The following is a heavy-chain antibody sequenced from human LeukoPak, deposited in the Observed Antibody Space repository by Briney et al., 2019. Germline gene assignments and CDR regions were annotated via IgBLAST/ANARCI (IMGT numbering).Heavy chain of an antibody. V-gene: IGHV1-69*01. J-gene: IGHJ4*02. CDR2: IIPIFGTA. CDR1: GGTFSSYA. CDR3: ASCDGGGKYDYVWGTFDY. Sequence: SVKVSCKASGGTFSSYAISWVRQAPGQGLEWMGGIIPIFGTANYAQKFQGRVTITADESTSKAYMELSSLRSEDTAVYYSASCDGGGKYDYVWGTFDYWGQGTLATVSS. D-gene: IGHD3-16*01.